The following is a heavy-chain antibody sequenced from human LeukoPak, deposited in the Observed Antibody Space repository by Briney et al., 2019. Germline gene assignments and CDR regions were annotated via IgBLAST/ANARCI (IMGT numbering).Heavy chain of an antibody. CDR3: ARSPQLRFLEWLPHFDY. CDR2: INRSGST. D-gene: IGHD3-3*01. CDR1: GGSFSGYY. V-gene: IGHV4-34*01. J-gene: IGHJ4*02. Sequence: SETLSLTCAVYGGSFSGYYWSWIRQPPGKGLEWIGEINRSGSTNYNPSLKSRVTISVDTSKNQFSLKLSSVTAADTAVYYCARSPQLRFLEWLPHFDYWGQGTLVTVSS.